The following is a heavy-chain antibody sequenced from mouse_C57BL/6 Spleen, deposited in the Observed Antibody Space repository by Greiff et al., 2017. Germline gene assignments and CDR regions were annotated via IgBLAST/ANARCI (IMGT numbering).Heavy chain of an antibody. J-gene: IGHJ4*01. CDR3: ARMELGRLYYAMDY. CDR2: INPNNGGT. CDR1: GYTFTDYN. Sequence: EVQLQQSGPELVKPGASVKISCKASGYTFTDYNMHWVKQSHGKSLEWIGYINPNNGGTRYNQKFKGKATLTVNKSSRTAYMELRSLTSEDSAVYYCARMELGRLYYAMDYWGQGTSVTVSS. V-gene: IGHV1-22*01.